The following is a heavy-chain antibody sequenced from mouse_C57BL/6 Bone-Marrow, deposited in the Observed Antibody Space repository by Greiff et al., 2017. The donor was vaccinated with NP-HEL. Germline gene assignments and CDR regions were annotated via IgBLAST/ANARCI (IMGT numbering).Heavy chain of an antibody. CDR1: GYSIPSDY. D-gene: IGHD1-1*01. CDR2: ISYSGST. V-gene: IGHV3-8*01. Sequence: EVQRVESGPGLAKPSQTLSLTCSVTGYSIPSDYWNWIRKFPGNKLEYMGYISYSGSTYYNPSLKSRISITRDTSKNQYYLQLNSVTTEDTATYYCARYGSSYVWGQGTTLTVSS. CDR3: ARYGSSYV. J-gene: IGHJ2*01.